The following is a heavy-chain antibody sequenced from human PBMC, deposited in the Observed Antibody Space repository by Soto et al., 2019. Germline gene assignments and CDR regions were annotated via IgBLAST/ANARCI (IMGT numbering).Heavy chain of an antibody. CDR3: SKSLGATRTFDY. D-gene: IGHD1-26*01. CDR2: ISYSGGNT. Sequence: GGSLRLSCAASGFTFSSFGMSWVRQAPGKGLEWVSSISYSGGNTYYADSVKGRFTISRDNSKNTLYLQMNSLRAEDTAVYYCSKSLGATRTFDYWGQGTLVTVSS. CDR1: GFTFSSFG. V-gene: IGHV3-23*01. J-gene: IGHJ4*02.